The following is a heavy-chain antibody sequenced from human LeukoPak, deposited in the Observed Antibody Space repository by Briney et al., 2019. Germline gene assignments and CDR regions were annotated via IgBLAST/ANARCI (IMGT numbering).Heavy chain of an antibody. V-gene: IGHV3-30-3*01. CDR1: GFTFSSYA. CDR2: ISYDGSNK. J-gene: IGHJ4*02. Sequence: GGSLRLSCAASGFTFSSYAMHWVRQAPGKGLEWVAVISYDGSNKYYADSVKGRFTISRDNSKNTLYLQMNSLRAEDTAVYYCASPVGISYWGQGTLVTVSS. CDR3: ASPVGISY. D-gene: IGHD2-21*01.